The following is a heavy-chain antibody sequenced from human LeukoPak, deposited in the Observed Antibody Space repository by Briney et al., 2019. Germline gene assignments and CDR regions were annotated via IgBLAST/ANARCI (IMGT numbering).Heavy chain of an antibody. CDR3: ARASPLYSGSFREGFDY. Sequence: GASVKVSCKASGYTFTSYGISWVRQAPGQGLEWMGWISAYNGNTNYAQKLQGRVTMTTDTPTSTAYMELRSLRSDDTAVYYCARASPLYSGSFREGFDYWGQGTLVTVSS. J-gene: IGHJ4*02. CDR2: ISAYNGNT. D-gene: IGHD1-26*01. V-gene: IGHV1-18*01. CDR1: GYTFTSYG.